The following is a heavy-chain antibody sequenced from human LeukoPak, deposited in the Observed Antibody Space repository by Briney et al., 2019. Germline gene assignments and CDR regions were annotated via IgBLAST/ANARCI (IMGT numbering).Heavy chain of an antibody. CDR3: AKDIEFFVVVPAAIADV. V-gene: IGHV3-43*01. CDR1: GFTFDDYT. D-gene: IGHD2-2*02. J-gene: IGHJ4*02. Sequence: PGGSLRLSCAASGFTFDDYTMHWVRQAPGKGLEWVSLISWDGGSTYYADSVKGRFTISRDNSKNSLYLQMNSLRTEDTALYYCAKDIEFFVVVPAAIADVWGQGTLITVSS. CDR2: ISWDGGST.